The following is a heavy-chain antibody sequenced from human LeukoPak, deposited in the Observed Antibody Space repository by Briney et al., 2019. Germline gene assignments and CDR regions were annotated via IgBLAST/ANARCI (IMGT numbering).Heavy chain of an antibody. V-gene: IGHV3-33*01. J-gene: IGHJ4*02. CDR3: ARERGYSSSFCPGY. Sequence: GGSLRLSCAASGFTFSSYGMHWVRQAPGKGLEWVAVIWYDRSNKYYADSVKGRFTISRDNSKNTLYLQMNSLRAEDTAVYYCARERGYSSSFCPGYWGQGTLVTVSS. CDR1: GFTFSSYG. CDR2: IWYDRSNK. D-gene: IGHD6-6*01.